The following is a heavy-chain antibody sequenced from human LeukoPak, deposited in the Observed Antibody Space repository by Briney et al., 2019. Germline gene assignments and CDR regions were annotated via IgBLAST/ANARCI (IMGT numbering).Heavy chain of an antibody. Sequence: PSQTLSLTCTVSLDSTTSNFWSWVRQPPGKGLEWIGEIHRSRSPNYNPSLQSRVTISIDRSRNQIVLELSSVTAADTAVYYCAREILGGFNPGAYWGQGILVTVSS. CDR1: LDSTTSNF. V-gene: IGHV4-4*02. D-gene: IGHD1-14*01. J-gene: IGHJ4*02. CDR3: AREILGGFNPGAY. CDR2: IHRSRSP.